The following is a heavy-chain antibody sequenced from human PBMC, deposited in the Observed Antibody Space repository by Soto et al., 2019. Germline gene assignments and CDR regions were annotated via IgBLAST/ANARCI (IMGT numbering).Heavy chain of an antibody. J-gene: IGHJ4*02. CDR3: ARGQEGVVATH. D-gene: IGHD5-12*01. CDR2: VKDGGHT. Sequence: QVQLQQWGAGLLKPSETLSLNCAVTGGSLSGYYWSWIRPRPGKGLEWIGEVKDGGHTNYSPSLSDRVTISSDTSNNQFSLRLNSVTAADTGVYYCARGQEGVVATHWDQGSLVTVSS. CDR1: GGSLSGYY. V-gene: IGHV4-34*01.